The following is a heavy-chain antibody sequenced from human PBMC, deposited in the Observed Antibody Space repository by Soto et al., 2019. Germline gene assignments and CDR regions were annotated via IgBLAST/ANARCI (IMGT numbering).Heavy chain of an antibody. CDR3: AKCRVRVDAFDI. CDR2: ISYDGSNK. CDR1: GFTFSSYG. V-gene: IGHV3-30*18. Sequence: QVQLVESGGGVVQPGRSLRLSCAASGFTFSSYGMHWVRQAPGKGLEWVAVISYDGSNKYYADSVKGRFTISRDNSKNTLYLQMNSLRAEDTAVYYCAKCRVRVDAFDIWGQGTMVTVSS. D-gene: IGHD2-15*01. J-gene: IGHJ3*02.